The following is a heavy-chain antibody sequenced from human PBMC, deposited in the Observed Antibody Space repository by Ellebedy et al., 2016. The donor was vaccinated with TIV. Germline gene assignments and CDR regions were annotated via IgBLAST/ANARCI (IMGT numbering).Heavy chain of an antibody. V-gene: IGHV4-31*03. CDR1: GGSISNGGYC. CDR2: SCYSGST. Sequence: SETLSLACTVSGGSISNGGYCWSWIRQHPGTGLEWIGYSCYSGSTYYGPSLKRRVTISEDTSKNQFSLKLSSLTAADTAVYYCARVAQNSFEVWGQGTLVTVSS. J-gene: IGHJ3*01. CDR3: ARVAQNSFEV. D-gene: IGHD2/OR15-2a*01.